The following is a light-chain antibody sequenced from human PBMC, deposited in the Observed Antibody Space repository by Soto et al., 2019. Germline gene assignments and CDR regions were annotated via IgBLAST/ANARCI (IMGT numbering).Light chain of an antibody. J-gene: IGKJ3*01. V-gene: IGKV3-20*01. CDR3: QQYGTPLFT. CDR1: QGFTTNF. Sequence: IVLTQSPGTLFLSPGERAPPSCGAIQGFTTNFLAGYQQKPGQAPRLLINVASSRATGVPDRFSGSGSGTDFTLTISRLEPGDFAVYYCQQYGTPLFTFGPGTKVDIK. CDR2: VAS.